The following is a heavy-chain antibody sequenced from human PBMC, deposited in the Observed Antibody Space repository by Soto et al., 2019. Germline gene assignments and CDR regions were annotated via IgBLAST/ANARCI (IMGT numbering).Heavy chain of an antibody. Sequence: VSSPTLVNPTQTLTLTCTFSGFSLTTGGVGVGWIRQPPGRSLEWLAVIYWNDDRRRSPSLENRLTITKDTSKNQVVLTMTNMDPLVTATYYCIYRRASWDYHGLDVWGQGTPVTVSS. V-gene: IGHV2-5*01. CDR1: GFSLTTGGVG. CDR2: IYWNDDR. D-gene: IGHD2-21*01. CDR3: IYRRASWDYHGLDV. J-gene: IGHJ6*02.